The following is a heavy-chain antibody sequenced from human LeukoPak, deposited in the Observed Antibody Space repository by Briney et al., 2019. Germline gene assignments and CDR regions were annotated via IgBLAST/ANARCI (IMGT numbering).Heavy chain of an antibody. CDR2: INPNSGGT. D-gene: IGHD3-10*01. Sequence: ASVTVSCTVSGYTFTGYYMHWVRQAPGQGLEWMGRINPNSGGTNYAQKFQGRVTMTRDTSISTAYMELSRLRSDDTAVYYCASEKKNLFHGSVGTFDYWGQGTLVTVSS. CDR1: GYTFTGYY. V-gene: IGHV1-2*06. CDR3: ASEKKNLFHGSVGTFDY. J-gene: IGHJ4*02.